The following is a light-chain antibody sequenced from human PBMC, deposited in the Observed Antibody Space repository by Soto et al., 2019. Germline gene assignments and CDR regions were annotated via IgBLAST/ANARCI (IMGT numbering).Light chain of an antibody. CDR1: QSISSRY. V-gene: IGKV3-20*01. CDR2: GVS. Sequence: EIVLTQSPGTLSLSPGERATLSCRASQSISSRYLAWYQQKPGQAPRLLIYGVSGRATGIPDRFSGSGSGTDFTFTISRLEPEDFAVYYCHQYGYSPPWTFGQGTKVEIK. J-gene: IGKJ1*01. CDR3: HQYGYSPPWT.